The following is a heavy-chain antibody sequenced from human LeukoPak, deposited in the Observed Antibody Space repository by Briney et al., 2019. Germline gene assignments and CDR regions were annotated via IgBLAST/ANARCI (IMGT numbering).Heavy chain of an antibody. CDR1: GFTFNSYA. J-gene: IGHJ4*02. D-gene: IGHD2-2*01. V-gene: IGHV3-23*01. Sequence: GGSLRLSCAASGFTFNSYAMGWVRQAPGKGLEWVSAINGGGSRTYYADSVKGRFTISRDNAKNSLYLQMNSLRAEDTAVYCCASYTLGYCSSTSCRDYWGQGTLVTVSS. CDR2: INGGGSRT. CDR3: ASYTLGYCSSTSCRDY.